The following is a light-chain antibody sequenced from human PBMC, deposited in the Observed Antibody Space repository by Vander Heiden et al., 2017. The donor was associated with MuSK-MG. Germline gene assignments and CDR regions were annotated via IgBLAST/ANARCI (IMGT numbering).Light chain of an antibody. CDR2: KDR. CDR1: KLGKTY. Sequence: SYELTQPPSVSVSPGQTASITCSGDKLGKTYATWYQQKPGQSPVMVIYKDRKRSSVIPERFSGSSSGNTATLTISGAQAREEADYYCQAWDTRNYVIFGGGTKLTVL. J-gene: IGLJ2*01. CDR3: QAWDTRNYVI. V-gene: IGLV3-1*01.